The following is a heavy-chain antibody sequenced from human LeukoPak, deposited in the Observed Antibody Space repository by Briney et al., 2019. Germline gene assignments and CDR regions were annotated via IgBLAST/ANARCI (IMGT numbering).Heavy chain of an antibody. D-gene: IGHD3-22*01. CDR2: ISYDGSNK. Sequence: GGSLRLSCAASGFTFSSYGMHWVRQAPGKGLEWVAVISYDGSNKNYGDSVKGRFTISKDNSKNSLYLQMNSLRAEDTAVYYCARDLYRIVVVPHYFDCWGQGTLVTVSS. V-gene: IGHV3-30*03. J-gene: IGHJ4*02. CDR3: ARDLYRIVVVPHYFDC. CDR1: GFTFSSYG.